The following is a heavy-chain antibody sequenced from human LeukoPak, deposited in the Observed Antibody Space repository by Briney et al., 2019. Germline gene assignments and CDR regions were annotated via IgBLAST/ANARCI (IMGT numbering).Heavy chain of an antibody. V-gene: IGHV4-39*07. J-gene: IGHJ4*02. CDR1: GGSISSSSYY. D-gene: IGHD6-13*01. CDR3: ARTSAAAGSFAAFDY. CDR2: IYYSGST. Sequence: SETLSLTCTVSGGSISSSSYYWGWIRQPPGKGLEWIGSIYYSGSTYYNPSLKSRVTISVDTSKNQFSLKLSSVTAADTAVYYCARTSAAAGSFAAFDYWGQGTLVTVSS.